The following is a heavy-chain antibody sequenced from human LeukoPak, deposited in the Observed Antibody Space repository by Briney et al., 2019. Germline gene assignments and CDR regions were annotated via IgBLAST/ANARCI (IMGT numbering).Heavy chain of an antibody. J-gene: IGHJ6*03. CDR3: ARETPEQQPEYYYYYMDV. V-gene: IGHV1-18*01. CDR2: ISAYNGNT. CDR1: GYTFTSYG. Sequence: GASVKVSCKASGYTFTSYGISWVRQAPGQGLEWMGWISAYNGNTNYAQKLQGRVTMTTDTSTSTAYMELRSLRSDDTAVYYCARETPEQQPEYYYYYMDVWGKGTTVTVSS. D-gene: IGHD6-13*01.